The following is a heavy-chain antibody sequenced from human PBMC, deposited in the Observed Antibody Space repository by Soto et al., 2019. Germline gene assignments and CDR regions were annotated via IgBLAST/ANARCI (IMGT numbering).Heavy chain of an antibody. Sequence: SETLSLTCTVSGGSISSYYWSWIRQPAGKGLEWIGRIYTSGSTNYNPSLKSRVTMSVDTSKNQFSLKLSSVTAADTAVYYCARGYYYGSGSYYLDYYYYRMDVWGQGTTVTVSS. D-gene: IGHD3-10*01. J-gene: IGHJ6*02. V-gene: IGHV4-4*07. CDR1: GGSISSYY. CDR2: IYTSGST. CDR3: ARGYYYGSGSYYLDYYYYRMDV.